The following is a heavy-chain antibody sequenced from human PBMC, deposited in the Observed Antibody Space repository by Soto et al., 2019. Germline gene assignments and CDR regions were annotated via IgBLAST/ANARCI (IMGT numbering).Heavy chain of an antibody. CDR1: GGSISSGGYS. CDR3: ARVPDR. D-gene: IGHD2-2*01. J-gene: IGHJ5*02. V-gene: IGHV4-30-2*01. CDR2: IYHSGST. Sequence: QLQLQESGSGLVKPSQTLSLTCAVSGGSISSGGYSWSWIRQPPGKGLEWIGYIYHSGSTYYNPSPXSXXTISVDRSKNQFSLKLSSVTDEETAVYYCARVPDRWGQGTLVTVSS.